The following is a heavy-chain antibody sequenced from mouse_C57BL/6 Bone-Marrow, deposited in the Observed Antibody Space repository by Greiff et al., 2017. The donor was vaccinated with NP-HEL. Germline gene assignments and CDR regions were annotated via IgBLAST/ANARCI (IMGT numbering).Heavy chain of an antibody. Sequence: DVKLQESGPGLVKPSQSLSLTCSVTGYSITSGYYWNWIRQFPENKLEWMGFISYDGSNNYNPSLKNRISITRDTSKNQFFLKLNSVATEDTATYYCASYPWFAYWGQGTLVTVSA. CDR2: ISYDGSN. CDR3: ASYPWFAY. V-gene: IGHV3-6*01. J-gene: IGHJ3*01. CDR1: GYSITSGYY.